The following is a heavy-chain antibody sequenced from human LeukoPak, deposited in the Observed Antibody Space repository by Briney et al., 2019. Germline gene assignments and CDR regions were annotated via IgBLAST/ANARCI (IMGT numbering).Heavy chain of an antibody. CDR1: GFTFDDYA. CDR2: ISGDGGST. V-gene: IGHV3-43*02. D-gene: IGHD1-7*01. J-gene: IGHJ3*02. Sequence: GGSLRLSCAASGFTFDDYAMHWFRQAPGKGLEWVSLISGDGGSTYYADSVKGRFTISRDNSKNSLYLQMNSLRTEDTALYYCAKDRIRGITGTNVIWGQGAMVTVSS. CDR3: AKDRIRGITGTNVI.